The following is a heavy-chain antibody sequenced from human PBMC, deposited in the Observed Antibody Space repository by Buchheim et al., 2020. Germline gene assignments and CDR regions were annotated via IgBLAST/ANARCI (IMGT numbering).Heavy chain of an antibody. J-gene: IGHJ3*02. D-gene: IGHD3-22*01. CDR1: GFTFSSYG. V-gene: IGHV3-33*01. CDR3: ARDGWLLLAIDAFDI. CDR2: IWYDGSNK. Sequence: QVQLVESGGGVVQPGRSLRLSCAASGFTFSSYGMHWVRQAPGKGLEWAAVIWYDGSNKYYADSVKGRFTISRDNSKNTLYLQMNSLRAEDTAVYYCARDGWLLLAIDAFDIWGQGT.